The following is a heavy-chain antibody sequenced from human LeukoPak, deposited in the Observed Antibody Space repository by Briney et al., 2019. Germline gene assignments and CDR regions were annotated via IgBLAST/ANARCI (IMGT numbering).Heavy chain of an antibody. CDR2: INHSGNT. D-gene: IGHD2-15*01. CDR1: GGPFSGYY. Sequence: SETLSLTCAVYGGPFSGYYWNWIRQPPLKGLEWIGEINHSGNTNYNPSLKSRVTISVDTSKNQFSLKLSSVTAADTAVYYCVRRRRILPFDPWGQGTLVTVSS. J-gene: IGHJ5*02. V-gene: IGHV4-34*01. CDR3: VRRRRILPFDP.